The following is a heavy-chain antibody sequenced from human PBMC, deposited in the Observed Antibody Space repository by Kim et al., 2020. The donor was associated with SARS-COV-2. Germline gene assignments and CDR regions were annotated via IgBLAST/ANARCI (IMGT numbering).Heavy chain of an antibody. J-gene: IGHJ4*02. Sequence: SETLSLTCTVSGGSITNYFWSWIRQPPGKGLEWIGHIYYSGSTNYNPSLKSRVTISVDTSKNQFSLKRSSVTAADTAVYYCARAPWLLPDYWGQGTLVT. CDR3: ARAPWLLPDY. CDR2: IYYSGST. CDR1: GGSITNYF. V-gene: IGHV4-59*13. D-gene: IGHD2-15*01.